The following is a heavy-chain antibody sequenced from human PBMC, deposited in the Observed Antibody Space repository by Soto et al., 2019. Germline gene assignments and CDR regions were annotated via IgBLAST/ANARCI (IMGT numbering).Heavy chain of an antibody. D-gene: IGHD3-10*01. CDR2: IYYSGST. Sequence: SETLSLTCTVSGGSISSSSYYWGWIRQPPGKGLEWIGSIYYSGSTYYNPSLKSRVTISVDTSKNQFSLKLSSVTAADTAVYYCARLWRWSSGRNYYYYGMDVWGQGTTVTVS. V-gene: IGHV4-39*01. CDR1: GGSISSSSYY. CDR3: ARLWRWSSGRNYYYYGMDV. J-gene: IGHJ6*02.